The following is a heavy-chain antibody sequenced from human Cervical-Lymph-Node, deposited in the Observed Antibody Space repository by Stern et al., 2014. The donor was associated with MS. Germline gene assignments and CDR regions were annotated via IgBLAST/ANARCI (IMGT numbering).Heavy chain of an antibody. D-gene: IGHD3-16*01. CDR1: GGSLTSNC. V-gene: IGHV4-59*01. CDR3: ARDWPGGGYYGMDV. J-gene: IGHJ6*02. Sequence: VQLVESGPGLVRPSETLSLTCTFSGGSLTSNCWNGIRHPPGKGMDWIWLIFHSGSTNYKPSLKSRVTISVDTSKNQFSLRVTSVTAADTAVYFCARDWPGGGYYGMDVWGQGTTVTVSS. CDR2: IFHSGST.